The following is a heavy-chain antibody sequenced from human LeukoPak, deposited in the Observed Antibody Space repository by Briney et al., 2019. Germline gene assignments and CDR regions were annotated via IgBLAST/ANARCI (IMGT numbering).Heavy chain of an antibody. Sequence: GGSLRLSCAASGFMFNTYAMSWVRLAPGKGPEWVAFISITGRSSSYADSVKGRFTISRDNSKNTVYLEMNNLRAEDTAVYYCVKPLVTGRLSGVFQYWGQGALVTVSS. V-gene: IGHV3-23*01. CDR2: ISITGRSS. CDR1: GFMFNTYA. CDR3: VKPLVTGRLSGVFQY. D-gene: IGHD2-21*02. J-gene: IGHJ4*02.